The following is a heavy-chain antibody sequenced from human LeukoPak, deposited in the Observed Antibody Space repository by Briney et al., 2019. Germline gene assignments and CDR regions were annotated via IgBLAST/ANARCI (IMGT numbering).Heavy chain of an antibody. D-gene: IGHD3-22*01. CDR2: INPNSGDT. V-gene: IGHV1-2*06. CDR1: GYTFTGYY. CDR3: ARVHRKYDSSGSLSSD. J-gene: IGHJ4*02. Sequence: GASVKVSCKASGYTFTGYYMHWVRQAPGQGLEWMGRINPNSGDTNYPQRFQGRVTLTRDTSINTAYMELSGLRSDDTAVYYCARVHRKYDSSGSLSSDWGQGTLVTVSS.